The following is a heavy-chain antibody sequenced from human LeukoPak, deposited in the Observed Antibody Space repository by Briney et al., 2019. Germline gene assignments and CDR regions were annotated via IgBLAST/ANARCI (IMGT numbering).Heavy chain of an antibody. V-gene: IGHV3-7*01. D-gene: IGHD2-15*01. CDR3: VQGWRDN. CDR2: IKQDSSEK. J-gene: IGHJ4*02. Sequence: GGSLRLSCAASGFTFSNYWMSWVRQDPGKGLEWVANIKQDSSEKYYVDSVKGRFTISRDNAKNSLYLQLNTLRPEDTAVYYCVQGWRDNWGQGTLVTVSS. CDR1: GFTFSNYW.